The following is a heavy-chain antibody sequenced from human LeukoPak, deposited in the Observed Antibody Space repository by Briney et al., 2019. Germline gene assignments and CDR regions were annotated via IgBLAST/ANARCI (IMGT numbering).Heavy chain of an antibody. CDR3: ARGTAPDLDY. D-gene: IGHD5-18*01. CDR1: GYTFTGYS. V-gene: IGHV1-2*02. J-gene: IGHJ4*02. Sequence: GASVKVSCKASGYTFTGYSMHWLRQAPGQGLEWMGWINPNSGGTNNAQKFQGRVTMTRDTSISTAYMELSRLTSDDTAVYYCARGTAPDLDYWGQGTLVTVSS. CDR2: INPNSGGT.